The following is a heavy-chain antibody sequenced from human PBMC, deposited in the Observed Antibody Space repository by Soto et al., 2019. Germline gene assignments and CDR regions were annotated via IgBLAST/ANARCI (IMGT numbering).Heavy chain of an antibody. D-gene: IGHD3-3*01. V-gene: IGHV3-30-3*01. CDR2: ISYDGSNK. Sequence: GGSLRLSCAASGFTFSSYAMHWVRQAPGKGLEWVAVISYDGSNKYYADSVKGRFTISRDNSEKTLYLQMNSLRAEDTAVYYCARREGFWSGYFYYYGMDVWGQGTTVTVSS. J-gene: IGHJ6*02. CDR1: GFTFSSYA. CDR3: ARREGFWSGYFYYYGMDV.